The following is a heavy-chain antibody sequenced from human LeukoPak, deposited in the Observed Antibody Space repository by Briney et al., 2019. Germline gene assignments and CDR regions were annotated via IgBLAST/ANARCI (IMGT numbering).Heavy chain of an antibody. D-gene: IGHD4-17*01. CDR1: GGSFSGYY. J-gene: IGHJ6*02. V-gene: IGHV4-34*01. Sequence: SETLSLTCAVYGGSFSGYYWSWIRQPPGKGLEWIGEINHSGSTNYNPSLKSRVTISVDTSKNQFSLKLSSVTAADTAVYYCARGRGTVYGDSSPSRYYYYYGMDVWGQGTTVTVSS. CDR3: ARGRGTVYGDSSPSRYYYYYGMDV. CDR2: INHSGST.